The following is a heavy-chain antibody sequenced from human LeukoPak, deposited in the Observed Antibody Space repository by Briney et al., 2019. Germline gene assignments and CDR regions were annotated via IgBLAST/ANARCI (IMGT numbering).Heavy chain of an antibody. CDR3: AKEMGAAWVDAFDI. J-gene: IGHJ3*02. Sequence: PGGSPRLSCVASGSTFGSYAMSWVRQAPGKGLEWVSAISGSGGNTFYADSVKGRFTISRDNSKNTLYLQMNSLRAEDTAVYYCAKEMGAAWVDAFDIWGQGTMVTVSS. V-gene: IGHV3-23*01. D-gene: IGHD1-26*01. CDR1: GSTFGSYA. CDR2: ISGSGGNT.